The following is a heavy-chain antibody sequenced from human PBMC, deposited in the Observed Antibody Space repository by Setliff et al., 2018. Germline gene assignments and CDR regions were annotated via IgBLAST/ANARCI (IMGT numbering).Heavy chain of an antibody. CDR2: INHSGST. CDR1: GGSISSYY. J-gene: IGHJ4*02. Sequence: SETLSLTCTVSGGSISSYYWSWIRQPPGKGLEWIGEINHSGSTNYNPSLKSRVSISVDTSKNQLSLKLSSVTAADTAVYYCARESRYYYDNLGTLDYWGQGTLVTVSS. D-gene: IGHD3-22*01. CDR3: ARESRYYYDNLGTLDY. V-gene: IGHV4-34*01.